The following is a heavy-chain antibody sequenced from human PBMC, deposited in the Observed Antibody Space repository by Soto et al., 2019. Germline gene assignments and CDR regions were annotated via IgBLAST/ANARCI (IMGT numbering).Heavy chain of an antibody. CDR1: GYSFTTSG. Sequence: ASVKVSCKASGYSFTTSGITWVRQAPGQGLEWMGWISAYNGNTNYAQKLQGRVTMTTDTSTSTAYMELRSLRSDDTAVYYCARNLAVAAHYYYYGMDVWGQGTTVTVSS. CDR2: ISAYNGNT. V-gene: IGHV1-18*01. CDR3: ARNLAVAAHYYYYGMDV. J-gene: IGHJ6*02. D-gene: IGHD6-19*01.